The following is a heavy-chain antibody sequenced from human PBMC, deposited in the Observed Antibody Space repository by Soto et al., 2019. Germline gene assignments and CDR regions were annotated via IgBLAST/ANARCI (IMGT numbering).Heavy chain of an antibody. V-gene: IGHV3-53*01. D-gene: IGHD1-26*01. J-gene: IGHJ4*02. Sequence: EVQLVESGGGLIQPGGSLRLSCAASGLTVSSNYMNWVRQAPGKGLEWVSVLYSGGTTYYADSVKGRFTISRDDSKNTLYLQMNSLRAEDTVVYYCARGRGSSYFDYWGQGTLVTVSS. CDR2: LYSGGTT. CDR3: ARGRGSSYFDY. CDR1: GLTVSSNY.